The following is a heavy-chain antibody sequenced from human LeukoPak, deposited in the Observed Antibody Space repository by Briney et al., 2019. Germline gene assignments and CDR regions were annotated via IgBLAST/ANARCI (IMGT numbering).Heavy chain of an antibody. J-gene: IGHJ4*02. CDR3: AREDGDYYQYFVS. V-gene: IGHV3-30*04. CDR2: ISSDGTNK. Sequence: GGCLRLSCAASGFTFTTYAMHSVRQAPGKGLEWEALISSDGTNKNYAESVKGRITISRDNYQATVFLQMNSLRAEDTALYYCAREDGDYYQYFVSWGQGTLVTVSS. CDR1: GFTFTTYA. D-gene: IGHD3-22*01.